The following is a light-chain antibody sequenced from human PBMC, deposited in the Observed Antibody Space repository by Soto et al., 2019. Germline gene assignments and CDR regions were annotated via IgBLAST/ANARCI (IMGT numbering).Light chain of an antibody. Sequence: QSVLTQPPSVSGAPGQRVTISCTGSSSNIGAGYDVHWYQQVPGTAPKLLIYANSNRPSGVPDRFSGSKSGTSASLGITGLQAEDEADYYCQSYDSSLSGHVFGTGTK. CDR2: ANS. CDR1: SSNIGAGYD. V-gene: IGLV1-40*01. J-gene: IGLJ1*01. CDR3: QSYDSSLSGHV.